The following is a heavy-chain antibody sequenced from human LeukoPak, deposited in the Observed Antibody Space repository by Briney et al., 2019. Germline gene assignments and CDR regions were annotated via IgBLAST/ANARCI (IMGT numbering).Heavy chain of an antibody. CDR2: ISGSGGST. V-gene: IGHV3-23*01. CDR3: AKRTVYGGNAFDY. J-gene: IGHJ4*02. Sequence: GGSLRLSCAASGFTFSSYAMSWVRQAPGKGLEWVSAISGSGGSTYYADSVKGRFTISRDNSKNTLYLQMNSLRAEVTAVYYCAKRTVYGGNAFDYWGQGTLVTVSS. CDR1: GFTFSSYA. D-gene: IGHD4-23*01.